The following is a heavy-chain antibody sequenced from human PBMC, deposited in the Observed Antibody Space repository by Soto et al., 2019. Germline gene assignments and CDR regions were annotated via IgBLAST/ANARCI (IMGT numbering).Heavy chain of an antibody. V-gene: IGHV1-46*01. CDR1: GYTFTNYH. Sequence: EASVKVSCKSSGYTFTNYHIHWVRQAPEDGLEWMGRINPSGGTTIYAQKFHGRVTMTRGTSTSTVYMELSSLRSEDTAVYYCAREVLIDLNYFDYWGQGALVTVSS. CDR2: INPSGGTT. J-gene: IGHJ4*02. D-gene: IGHD2-21*01. CDR3: AREVLIDLNYFDY.